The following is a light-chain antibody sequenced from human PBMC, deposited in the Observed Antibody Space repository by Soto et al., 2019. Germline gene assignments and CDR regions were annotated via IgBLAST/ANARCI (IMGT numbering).Light chain of an antibody. Sequence: QAVVTQPPSASGTPGQWVTISCSGSSSNIGSNTVNWYQQLPGTAPKLLIYSNNQRPSGVPDRFSGSTSGTSASLAISGLQAEDEADYYCSAWDDSMNAGVFGGGTKLTVL. CDR2: SNN. V-gene: IGLV1-44*01. J-gene: IGLJ3*02. CDR1: SSNIGSNT. CDR3: SAWDDSMNAGV.